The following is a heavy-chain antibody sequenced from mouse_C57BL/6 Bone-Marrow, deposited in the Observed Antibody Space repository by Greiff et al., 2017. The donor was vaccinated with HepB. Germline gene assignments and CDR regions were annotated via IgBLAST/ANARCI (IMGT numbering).Heavy chain of an antibody. CDR2: IHPNSGST. V-gene: IGHV1-64*01. D-gene: IGHD2-1*01. CDR3: AAFDLLPYWYFDV. J-gene: IGHJ1*03. CDR1: GYTFTSYW. Sequence: VQLQQPGAELVKPGASVKLSCKASGYTFTSYWMHWVKQRPGQGLEWIGMIHPNSGSTNYNEKFKSKATLTVDKSSSTAYMQLSSLTSEDSAVYYCAAFDLLPYWYFDVWGTGTTVTVSS.